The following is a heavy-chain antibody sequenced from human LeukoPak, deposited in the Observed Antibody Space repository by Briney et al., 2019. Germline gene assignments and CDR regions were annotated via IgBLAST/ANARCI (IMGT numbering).Heavy chain of an antibody. J-gene: IGHJ4*02. D-gene: IGHD3-22*01. Sequence: GGSLRLSCGASGFTFSTYAMSWVRQAPGKGLEWVSGIRGSGVSTYYADSVKGRFTISRDNSKNTLYLQMNSLRAEDTAVYYCAKGGSSGSSSDNWGQGTLVTVSS. V-gene: IGHV3-23*01. CDR2: IRGSGVST. CDR3: AKGGSSGSSSDN. CDR1: GFTFSTYA.